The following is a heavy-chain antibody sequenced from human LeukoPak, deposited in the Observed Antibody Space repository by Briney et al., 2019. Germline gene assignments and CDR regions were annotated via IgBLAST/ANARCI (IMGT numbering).Heavy chain of an antibody. CDR2: IYYSGST. CDR1: GYSISSNTYY. CDR3: ARDYQGGYGDKTVDY. Sequence: PSETLSLTCTVSGYSISSNTYYWGWIRQPPGKGLEWIGSIYYSGSTYYNPSLKSRVTISVDTSKNQFSLKLSSVTAADTAVYYCARDYQGGYGDKTVDYWGQGTLVTVSS. D-gene: IGHD5-18*01. V-gene: IGHV4-39*07. J-gene: IGHJ4*02.